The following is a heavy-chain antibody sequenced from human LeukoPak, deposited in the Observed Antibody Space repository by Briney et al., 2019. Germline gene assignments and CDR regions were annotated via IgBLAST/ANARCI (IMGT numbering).Heavy chain of an antibody. V-gene: IGHV3-15*01. CDR2: LKSKTDVGTA. CDR1: GFTFNNAW. Sequence: GGSLRLSCAASGFTFNNAWMTWVRQAPGKGLEWVGRLKSKTDVGTADYAAPVKGRFTISRDDSKNTLYLQMNSLKTEDTAVYYCSTGDLYSTKYYFDYWGQGTLVTVSS. D-gene: IGHD2-2*01. CDR3: STGDLYSTKYYFDY. J-gene: IGHJ4*02.